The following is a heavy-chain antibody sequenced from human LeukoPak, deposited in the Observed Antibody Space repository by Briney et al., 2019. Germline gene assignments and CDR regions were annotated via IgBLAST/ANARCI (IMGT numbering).Heavy chain of an antibody. J-gene: IGHJ4*02. V-gene: IGHV1-46*01. CDR1: GYTFTSYY. CDR2: INPSGGST. D-gene: IGHD3-9*01. Sequence: ASVKVSCKPSGYTFTSYYMHWVRQAPGQGLEWMGIINPSGGSTSYAQKFQGRVTMTRDTSTSTVYMELSSLRSEDTAVYYCARESYDILTGYWGFDYWGQGTLVTVSS. CDR3: ARESYDILTGYWGFDY.